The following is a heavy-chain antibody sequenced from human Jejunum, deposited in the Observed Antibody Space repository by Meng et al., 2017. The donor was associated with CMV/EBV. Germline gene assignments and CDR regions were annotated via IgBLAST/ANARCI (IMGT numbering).Heavy chain of an antibody. CDR2: IDTDGTTT. CDR1: GFTFSNYW. CDR3: TANQWGY. D-gene: IGHD2-21*02. J-gene: IGHJ4*02. Sequence: EVHLVESGGGLVQPGGSLRLSCAASGFTFSNYWMHWVRQVPGKGLVWVSRIDTDGTTTTYTDAVNGRFTISRDNAKNTLYLQMNSLRVEDTAVYYCTANQWGYWDQGTLVTVSS. V-gene: IGHV3-74*01.